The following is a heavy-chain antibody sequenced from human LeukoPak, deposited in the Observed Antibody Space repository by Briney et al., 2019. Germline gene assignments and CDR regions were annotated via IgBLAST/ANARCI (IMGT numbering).Heavy chain of an antibody. CDR1: GYTFTGYY. Sequence: ASVKVSCKASGYTFTGYYMHWVRQAPGQGLEWMGWIYPNSGGTNYAQKFQGRVTMTRDTSISTAYMELSRLRSDDTAVYYCARDQEAYGGIPDYWGQGTLVTVSS. CDR2: IYPNSGGT. J-gene: IGHJ4*02. CDR3: ARDQEAYGGIPDY. D-gene: IGHD4-23*01. V-gene: IGHV1-2*02.